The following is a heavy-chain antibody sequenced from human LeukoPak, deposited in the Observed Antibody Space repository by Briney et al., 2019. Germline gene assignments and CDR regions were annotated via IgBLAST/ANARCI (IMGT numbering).Heavy chain of an antibody. D-gene: IGHD2-21*02. CDR1: GFTFSSHW. Sequence: GGSLRLSCAASGFTFSSHWMHWVRQAPGKGLVWVSRINSDGSSISYADSVKGRFTISRDNAKNTLYLQMNSLRAEDTAVYYCARERVVVTAIEDCYYGMDVWGQGTTVTVSS. CDR3: ARERVVVTAIEDCYYGMDV. CDR2: INSDGSSI. J-gene: IGHJ6*02. V-gene: IGHV3-74*01.